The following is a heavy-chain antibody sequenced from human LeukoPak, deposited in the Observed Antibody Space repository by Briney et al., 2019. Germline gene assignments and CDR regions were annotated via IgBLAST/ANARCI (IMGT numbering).Heavy chain of an antibody. J-gene: IGHJ6*03. CDR3: TRGAAGSYYYYSYYMDV. D-gene: IGHD2-15*01. V-gene: IGHV3-73*01. Sequence: GGSLRLSCAASGFTFSGSAMHWVRQASGKGLEWVGRIRNKANSYSTAYAAAVKGRFTIARDDSKNTAYLQMNSLKTEDTAVYYCTRGAAGSYYYYSYYMDVWGKGTTVTVSS. CDR1: GFTFSGSA. CDR2: IRNKANSYST.